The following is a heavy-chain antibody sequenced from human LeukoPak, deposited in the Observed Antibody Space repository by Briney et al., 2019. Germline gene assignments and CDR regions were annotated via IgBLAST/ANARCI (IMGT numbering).Heavy chain of an antibody. D-gene: IGHD6-19*01. Sequence: GGSLRLSCAASGFTFSSYSMNWVRQAPGKGLEWVSSISSSSSYIYYADSVKGRFTISRDNAKNSLYLQMNSLRAEDTAVYYCARGASVVAGSDDAFDIWGQGTMVTVSS. CDR1: GFTFSSYS. CDR2: ISSSSSYI. J-gene: IGHJ3*02. CDR3: ARGASVVAGSDDAFDI. V-gene: IGHV3-21*01.